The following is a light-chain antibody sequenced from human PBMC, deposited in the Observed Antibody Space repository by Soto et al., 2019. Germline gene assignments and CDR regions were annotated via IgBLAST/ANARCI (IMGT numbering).Light chain of an antibody. V-gene: IGKV3-20*01. CDR3: QQYGSSRT. CDR1: QSVSSSY. J-gene: IGKJ1*01. CDR2: GAS. Sequence: EIVVTQSPGTLSLSPGERATLSCRASQSVSSSYLAWYQQKPGQAPRLLIYGASSRAPGIPDRFSGSGSGTDFTLTISRLEPEDFAVYYCQQYGSSRTFGQGTKV.